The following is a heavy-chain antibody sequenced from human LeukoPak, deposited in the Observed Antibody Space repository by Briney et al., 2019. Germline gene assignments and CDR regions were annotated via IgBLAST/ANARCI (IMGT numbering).Heavy chain of an antibody. V-gene: IGHV3-53*01. Sequence: GGSLRLSCAASGFTVSSNYMSWVRQAPGKGLEWVSVIYSGGSTYYADSVKGRFTISRDNSKNTLYLQMNSLRAEDTAVYYCAKEALRFAYMDVWGKGTTVTVSS. CDR1: GFTVSSNY. D-gene: IGHD3-3*01. CDR2: IYSGGST. J-gene: IGHJ6*03. CDR3: AKEALRFAYMDV.